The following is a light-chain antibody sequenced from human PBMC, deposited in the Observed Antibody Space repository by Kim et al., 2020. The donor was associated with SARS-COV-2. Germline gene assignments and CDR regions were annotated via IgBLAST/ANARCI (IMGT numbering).Light chain of an antibody. Sequence: LSPGERATLSSKDSRSVSRSYLGWYQQKSGQALRLLIYGASSRAHGIPGRFSGSGFWTEFTVTIRRLEPEDFAVYYCQQYGNSPGTFGQGTKLEI. CDR1: RSVSRSY. V-gene: IGKV3-20*01. CDR3: QQYGNSPGT. J-gene: IGKJ2*01. CDR2: GAS.